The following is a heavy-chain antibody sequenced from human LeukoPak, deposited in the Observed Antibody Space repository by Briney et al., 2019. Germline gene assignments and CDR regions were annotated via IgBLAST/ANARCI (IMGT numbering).Heavy chain of an antibody. Sequence: GGSLRLSCAASGFTFSGYWMHWVRQAPGKGLVWVSRINSDGSSTSYADSVKGRFTISRDNAKNTLYLQMNSLRAEDTAVYYCARAYDFWSGYPDYWGQGTLVTVSS. J-gene: IGHJ4*02. CDR3: ARAYDFWSGYPDY. V-gene: IGHV3-74*01. CDR2: INSDGSST. D-gene: IGHD3-3*01. CDR1: GFTFSGYW.